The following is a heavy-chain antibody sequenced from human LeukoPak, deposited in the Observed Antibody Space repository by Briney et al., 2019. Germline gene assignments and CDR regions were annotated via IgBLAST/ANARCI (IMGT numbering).Heavy chain of an antibody. D-gene: IGHD3-3*01. CDR3: ASSADYDFWSGPYNWFDP. CDR1: GGTFSSYT. V-gene: IGHV1-69*02. Sequence: SVKVSRKASGGTFSSYTISWVRQAPRQGREWMGRIIPILGIANYAQKFQGRVTITADKSTSTAYMELSSLRSEDTAVYYCASSADYDFWSGPYNWFDPWGQGTLVTVSS. CDR2: IIPILGIA. J-gene: IGHJ5*02.